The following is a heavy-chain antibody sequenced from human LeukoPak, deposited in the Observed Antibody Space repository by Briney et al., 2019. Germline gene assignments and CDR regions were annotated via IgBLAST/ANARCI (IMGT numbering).Heavy chain of an antibody. J-gene: IGHJ4*02. V-gene: IGHV3-15*07. Sequence: GGSLRLSCAASGFTFTYAWMNWVRQAPGEGLEWVGRIASRPAGGAIDYADSVRGRFTIPRDDSKNTLYLQMNSLKTEDTAVYYCTTEGQQMESSGFDYWGQGTPVTVSS. CDR1: GFTFTYAW. D-gene: IGHD6-13*01. CDR2: IASRPAGGAI. CDR3: TTEGQQMESSGFDY.